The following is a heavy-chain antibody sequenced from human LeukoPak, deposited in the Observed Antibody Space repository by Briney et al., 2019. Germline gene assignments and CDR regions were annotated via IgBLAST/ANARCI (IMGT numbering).Heavy chain of an antibody. Sequence: ASVKVSCKASGYTFTTYGVTWVRQAPGQGLEWMGWISAYNGNTNYAQKLQGRVTMTTDTSTSTAYMVLRSLRSDDTAIYYCARGGSGSSTWFDLWGQGTLVTVSS. D-gene: IGHD2-15*01. CDR3: ARGGSGSSTWFDL. V-gene: IGHV1-18*01. CDR2: ISAYNGNT. J-gene: IGHJ5*02. CDR1: GYTFTTYG.